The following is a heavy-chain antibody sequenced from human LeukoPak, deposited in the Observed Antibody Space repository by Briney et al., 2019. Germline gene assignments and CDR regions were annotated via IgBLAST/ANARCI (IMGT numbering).Heavy chain of an antibody. Sequence: GGSLRLSCAASGFTFDDYAMHWVRQAPGKGLEWVSGISWNSGSIGYADSVKGRFTISRDNAKNSLYLQMNSLRAEDMALYYCAKGQSGWLLGDFDYWGQGTLVTVSS. CDR1: GFTFDDYA. CDR2: ISWNSGSI. J-gene: IGHJ4*02. V-gene: IGHV3-9*03. CDR3: AKGQSGWLLGDFDY. D-gene: IGHD5-12*01.